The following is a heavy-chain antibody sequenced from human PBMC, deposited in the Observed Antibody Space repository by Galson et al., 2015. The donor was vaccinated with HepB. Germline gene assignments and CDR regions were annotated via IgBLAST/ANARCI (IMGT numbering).Heavy chain of an antibody. CDR1: GYTFTNNW. V-gene: IGHV5-10-1*01. D-gene: IGHD6-19*01. CDR2: INPSDSDT. Sequence: QSGAEVKKPGESLRISCKASGYTFTNNWITWVRQVPGKGLEWMGRINPSDSDTDYSPSFQGHVTFSGDQSATTVYLQWSSLKATDTAMYYCTRGRGWCDYWGQGTLVTVSS. J-gene: IGHJ4*02. CDR3: TRGRGWCDY.